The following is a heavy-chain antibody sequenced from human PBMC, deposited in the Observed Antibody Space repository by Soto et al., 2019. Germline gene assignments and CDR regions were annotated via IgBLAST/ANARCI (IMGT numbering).Heavy chain of an antibody. V-gene: IGHV3-9*01. CDR2: ISWNSDSI. CDR1: GFTFDDYA. J-gene: IGHJ3*02. D-gene: IGHD3-22*01. Sequence: GGSLRLSCAASGFTFDDYAMHWVRQAPGKGLEWVSGISWNSDSIGYADSVKGRFTISRDNAKKSLYLQMNSLRAEDTAVYFCARDPRSLGPYYYDTSGPDDAFDIWGQGTMVTVSS. CDR3: ARDPRSLGPYYYDTSGPDDAFDI.